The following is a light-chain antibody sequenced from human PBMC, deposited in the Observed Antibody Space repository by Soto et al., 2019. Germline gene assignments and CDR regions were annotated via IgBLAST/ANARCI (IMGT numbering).Light chain of an antibody. J-gene: IGKJ1*01. Sequence: IVLTQSPATLSVSPGERATLSCRASQSVSSSYLAWYQQKPGQAPRLLIYGVSSRATGIPDRFSGSGSGTDFTLTISRLEPEDFVVYYCQQYGSSPQTFGQGTKVEIK. CDR2: GVS. CDR3: QQYGSSPQT. CDR1: QSVSSSY. V-gene: IGKV3-20*01.